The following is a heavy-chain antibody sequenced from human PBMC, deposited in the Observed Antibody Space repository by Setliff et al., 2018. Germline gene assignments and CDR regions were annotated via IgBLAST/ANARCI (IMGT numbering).Heavy chain of an antibody. CDR3: ARAQVVFAISAPAWYFEI. V-gene: IGHV4-34*01. CDR2: INQSGSA. D-gene: IGHD2-21*01. J-gene: IGHJ2*01. CDR1: GGSFSGYQ. Sequence: PSETLSLTCGVHGGSFSGYQWTWIRQPPGKGLEWIGEINQSGSANYNPSLKSRASLSVDTSEKQLSLTLNSVTVADTAVYYCARAQVVFAISAPAWYFEIWGRGTQVTV.